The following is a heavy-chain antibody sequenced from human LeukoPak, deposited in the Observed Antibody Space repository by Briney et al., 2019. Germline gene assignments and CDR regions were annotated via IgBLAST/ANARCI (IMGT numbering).Heavy chain of an antibody. J-gene: IGHJ4*02. CDR1: GFTFSSYG. D-gene: IGHD6-19*01. CDR3: AKNGDSSGWYSLAPH. CDR2: ISYDGSNK. V-gene: IGHV3-30*18. Sequence: TGGSLRLSCAASGFTFSSYGMHWVRQAPGKGLEWVAVISYDGSNKYYADSVKGRFTISRDNSKNTLYLQMNSLRAEDTAVYYCAKNGDSSGWYSLAPHWGQGTLVTVSS.